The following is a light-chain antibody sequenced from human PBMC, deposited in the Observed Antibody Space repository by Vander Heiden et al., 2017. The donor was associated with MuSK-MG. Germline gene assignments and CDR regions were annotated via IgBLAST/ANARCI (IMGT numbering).Light chain of an antibody. V-gene: IGKV1-12*01. J-gene: IGKJ4*01. Sequence: DIQLTQSPSSVSPSVGDRFITPCRARESISSWVAWYQQKPGKAPKLLINAASSVQSGVPSRFSGSGSGTDFTLTIASLQPEEFATYDCEQGNSLPLTLGGGPKVEIK. CDR1: ESISSW. CDR3: EQGNSLPLT. CDR2: AAS.